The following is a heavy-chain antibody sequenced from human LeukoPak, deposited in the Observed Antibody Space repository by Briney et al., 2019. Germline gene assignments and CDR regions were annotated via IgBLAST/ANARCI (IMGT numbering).Heavy chain of an antibody. CDR3: ATRISYGSGSRNPGFFDY. D-gene: IGHD3-10*01. Sequence: GASVKVSCKASGYTFTSYGITWVRQAPGQGLEWMGWISTSNDNTNYAQKLQGRVTMTTDTSTSTVYMELRSLRSDDTAVYYCATRISYGSGSRNPGFFDYWGQGALVTVSS. CDR1: GYTFTSYG. J-gene: IGHJ4*02. CDR2: ISTSNDNT. V-gene: IGHV1-18*01.